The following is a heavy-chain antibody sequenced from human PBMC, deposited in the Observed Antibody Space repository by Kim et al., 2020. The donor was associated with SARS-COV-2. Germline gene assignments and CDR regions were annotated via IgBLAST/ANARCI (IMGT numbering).Heavy chain of an antibody. J-gene: IGHJ4*02. CDR2: VRRR. Sequence: VRRRYYVDSVKCQFTSARDNDKNSLYLQMTSLRAEDTAVYYCARETDILADWGQGSLVTVSS. CDR3: ARETDILAD. V-gene: IGHV3-7*01. D-gene: IGHD3-9*01.